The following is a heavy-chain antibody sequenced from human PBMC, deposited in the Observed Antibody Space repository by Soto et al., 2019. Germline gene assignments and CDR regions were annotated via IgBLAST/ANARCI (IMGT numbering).Heavy chain of an antibody. CDR2: IIPILTIT. V-gene: IGHV1-69*02. CDR3: ASVAVAAPDDY. J-gene: IGHJ4*02. CDR1: GGTFSSLG. Sequence: QVQLVQSGAEVKKPGSSVKVSCKASGGTFSSLGISWERQAPGQGLEWMGRIIPILTITNYAQKFQGRVTITADKLTNTAYMELTSLRSEDTAMYYCASVAVAAPDDYWGQGTLVTVSS. D-gene: IGHD6-19*01.